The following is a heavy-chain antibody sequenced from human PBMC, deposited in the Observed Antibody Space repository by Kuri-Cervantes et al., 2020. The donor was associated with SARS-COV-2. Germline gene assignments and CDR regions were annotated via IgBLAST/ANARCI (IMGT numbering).Heavy chain of an antibody. CDR1: GYTFTSYD. V-gene: IGHV1-18*01. CDR2: ISVYNGYT. J-gene: IGHJ5*02. D-gene: IGHD2-2*01. Sequence: ASVKVSCKASGYTFTSYDINWVRQATGQGLEWMGWISVYNGYTKFAQKFQGRVTMTTDTSTSTAYRELRSLKSDDTAVYYCARDVSPYCTSSSCFRGKWVDPWGQGTLVTVSS. CDR3: ARDVSPYCTSSSCFRGKWVDP.